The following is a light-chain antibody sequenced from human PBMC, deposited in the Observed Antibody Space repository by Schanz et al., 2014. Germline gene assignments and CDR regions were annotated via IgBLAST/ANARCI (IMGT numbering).Light chain of an antibody. J-gene: IGKJ3*01. CDR2: GAS. V-gene: IGKV1-39*01. CDR3: QQGYGG. CDR1: QFSGTF. Sequence: DIQMTQSPSSLSASVGDRVTITCRASQFSGTFLNWYQQKAGNAPKLLISGASSLQSGVPPRFSGSGSGTDFTLTISGLQPEDFATYYCQQGYGGFGPGTKVDI.